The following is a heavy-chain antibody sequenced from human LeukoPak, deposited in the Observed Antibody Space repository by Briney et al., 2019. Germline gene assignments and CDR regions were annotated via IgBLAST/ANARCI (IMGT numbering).Heavy chain of an antibody. J-gene: IGHJ4*02. CDR1: GGSFSGYY. V-gene: IGHV4-34*01. CDR3: ARRRCSSTSCYGSPYYFDY. CDR2: INHSGST. D-gene: IGHD2-2*01. Sequence: SETLSLTCAVYGGSFSGYYWSWLRQPPGKGLEWIGEINHSGSTNYNPSLKSRVTISVDTSKNQFSLKLSSVTAADTAVYYCARRRCSSTSCYGSPYYFDYWGQGTLVTVSS.